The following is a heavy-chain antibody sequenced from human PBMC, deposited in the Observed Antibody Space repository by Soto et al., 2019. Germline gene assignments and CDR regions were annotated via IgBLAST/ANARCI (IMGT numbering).Heavy chain of an antibody. CDR2: MNPNSGNT. Sequence: ASVKVSCKASGYTFTSYDINWVRQATGQGLEWMGWMNPNSGNTGYAQKFQGRVTMTRNTSISTAYMELSSLRSEDTAVYYCARGPGYDFWSGRPYYYYYGMDVWGQGTTVTVS. D-gene: IGHD3-3*01. CDR1: GYTFTSYD. J-gene: IGHJ6*02. V-gene: IGHV1-8*01. CDR3: ARGPGYDFWSGRPYYYYYGMDV.